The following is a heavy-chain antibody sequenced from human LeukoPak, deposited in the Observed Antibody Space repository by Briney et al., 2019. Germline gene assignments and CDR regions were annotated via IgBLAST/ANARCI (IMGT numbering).Heavy chain of an antibody. CDR1: GFTFSSYA. V-gene: IGHV3-30*04. CDR2: ISYDGSNK. D-gene: IGHD3-10*01. J-gene: IGHJ4*02. CDR3: ARAKPKNMVRGLIMRRESRYYFDY. Sequence: GGSLRLSCAASGFTFSSYAMHWVRQAPGKGLEWVAVISYDGSNKYYEDSVKGRFTISRDNSKNTLYLQMNSLRADDTAVYYCARAKPKNMVRGLIMRRESRYYFDYWGQGTLVTVSS.